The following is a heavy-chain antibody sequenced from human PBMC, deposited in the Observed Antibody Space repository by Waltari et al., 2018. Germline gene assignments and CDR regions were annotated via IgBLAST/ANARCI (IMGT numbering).Heavy chain of an antibody. CDR2: IYYSGST. Sequence: QVQLQESGPGLVKPSQTLSLTCTVSGGSLSSGGYYWSWIRQHPGKGLEWVGYIYYSGSTYYNPSLKMLVTISVDTSKNQVSLKLSSVTAADTAGYYCARVVAARPYDAFDIWGQGTMVTVSS. CDR3: ARVVAARPYDAFDI. J-gene: IGHJ3*02. CDR1: GGSLSSGGYY. D-gene: IGHD6-6*01. V-gene: IGHV4-31*01.